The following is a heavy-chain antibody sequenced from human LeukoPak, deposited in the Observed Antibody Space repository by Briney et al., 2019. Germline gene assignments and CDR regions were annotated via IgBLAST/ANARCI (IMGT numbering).Heavy chain of an antibody. Sequence: SETLSLTCTVSGGSISGSSYYWAWIRQPPGKGLEWIGSIYYSGNAFYNASLKSRVTILVDTSKNQFYLEVDSVTAADTAMYYCASQLDTTGDYVGFFDSWGQGALVTVSS. CDR3: ASQLDTTGDYVGFFDS. CDR1: GGSISGSSYY. J-gene: IGHJ4*02. V-gene: IGHV4-39*01. CDR2: IYYSGNA. D-gene: IGHD3-9*01.